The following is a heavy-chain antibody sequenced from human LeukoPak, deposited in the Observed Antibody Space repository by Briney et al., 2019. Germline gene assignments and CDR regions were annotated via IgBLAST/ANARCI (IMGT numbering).Heavy chain of an antibody. CDR1: GGSISSGGYY. CDR2: IYYSGST. Sequence: SETLSLTCTVSGGSISSGGYYWSWIRQHPGKGLEWIGYIYYSGSTYYNPSLKSRVTISVDKSKNQFSLKLSSVTAADTAVYYCARAPYLVTGGGFDYWGQGTLVTVSS. D-gene: IGHD3-10*01. V-gene: IGHV4-31*03. CDR3: ARAPYLVTGGGFDY. J-gene: IGHJ4*02.